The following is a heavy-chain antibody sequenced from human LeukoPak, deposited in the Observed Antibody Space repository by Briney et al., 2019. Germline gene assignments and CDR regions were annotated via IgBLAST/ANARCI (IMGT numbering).Heavy chain of an antibody. CDR1: GGSISSSSHY. V-gene: IGHV4-39*07. J-gene: IGHJ6*03. Sequence: SETLSLTCGVSGGSISSSSHYWGWIRQPPGKGLEWIATIHYSGSTYYNPSLKSRVTISQDTSKNQFSLRLTSVTAADTAVYYCARGRMVTTYYYNYYYMDVWGKGTTVTVSS. CDR3: ARGRMVTTYYYNYYYMDV. CDR2: IHYSGST. D-gene: IGHD5-18*01.